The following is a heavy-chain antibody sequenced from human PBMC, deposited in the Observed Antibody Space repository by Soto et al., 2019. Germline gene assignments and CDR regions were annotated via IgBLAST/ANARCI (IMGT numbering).Heavy chain of an antibody. CDR1: GFTFSSYW. V-gene: IGHV3-7*01. Sequence: GSLRLSCAASGFTFSSYWMSWVRQAPGKGLEWVANIKQDGSEKYYVDSVKGRFTISRDNAKNSLYLQMNSLRAEDTAVYYCAREKSDDAYGDYDYYGMDVWGQGTTVTVSS. CDR2: IKQDGSEK. CDR3: AREKSDDAYGDYDYYGMDV. D-gene: IGHD4-17*01. J-gene: IGHJ6*02.